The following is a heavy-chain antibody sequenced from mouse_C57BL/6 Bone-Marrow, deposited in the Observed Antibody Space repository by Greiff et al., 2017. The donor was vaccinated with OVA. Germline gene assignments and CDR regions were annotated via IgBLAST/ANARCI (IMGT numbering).Heavy chain of an antibody. D-gene: IGHD2-10*02. CDR3: AKNGYGIPFDY. Sequence: VKLMESGPGLVQPSQSLSITCTVSGFSLTSYGVHWVRQPPGKGLEWLGVIWSGGSTDYNAAFISRLSISKDNSKSQVFFKMNSLQADDTAIYYCAKNGYGIPFDYWGQGTTLTVSS. CDR1: GFSLTSYG. J-gene: IGHJ2*01. V-gene: IGHV2-4*01. CDR2: IWSGGST.